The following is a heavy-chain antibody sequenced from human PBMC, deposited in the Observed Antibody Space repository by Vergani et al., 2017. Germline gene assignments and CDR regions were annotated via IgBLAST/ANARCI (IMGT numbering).Heavy chain of an antibody. Sequence: EAQLVESGGGAVKPGGSLRLSCTASGISFRNYTINWVRQAPGTGLEWVASISSSSAYIDYVDSIKGRFTISRDNAKRSVFLQMNSLRAEDTAVYYCARTGEWMGSKNGSPDYVFALYVWGQGTTVIVSS. CDR2: ISSSSAYI. V-gene: IGHV3-21*02. D-gene: IGHD3-10*01. CDR3: ARTGEWMGSKNGSPDYVFALYV. J-gene: IGHJ6*02. CDR1: GISFRNYT.